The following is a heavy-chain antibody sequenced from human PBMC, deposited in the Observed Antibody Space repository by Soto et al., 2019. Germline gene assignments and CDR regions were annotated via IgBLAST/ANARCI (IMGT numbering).Heavy chain of an antibody. CDR1: GYTFTGYY. Sequence: ASVKVSCKASGYTFTGYYMHWVRQAPGQGLEWMGWINPNSGGTNYAQKFQGWVTMTRDTSISTAYMELSRLRSDDTAVYYCARDPITGTMAGEHYYYGKDVWGRGTKVTVSS. D-gene: IGHD1-7*01. CDR2: INPNSGGT. J-gene: IGHJ6*02. CDR3: ARDPITGTMAGEHYYYGKDV. V-gene: IGHV1-2*04.